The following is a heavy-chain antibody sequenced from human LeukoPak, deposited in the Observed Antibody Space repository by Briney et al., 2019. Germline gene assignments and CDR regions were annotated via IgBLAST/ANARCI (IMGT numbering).Heavy chain of an antibody. Sequence: GGSLRLSCAASGFTVSANYMSWVRQAPGKGLERVSVIYSGGSTYYADSVKGRFTISRDNSKNTLYLQMNSLRAEDTAVYYCARDAGGYSMDVWGQGTTVTVSS. CDR3: ARDAGGYSMDV. J-gene: IGHJ6*02. D-gene: IGHD2-8*02. CDR2: IYSGGST. V-gene: IGHV3-66*01. CDR1: GFTVSANY.